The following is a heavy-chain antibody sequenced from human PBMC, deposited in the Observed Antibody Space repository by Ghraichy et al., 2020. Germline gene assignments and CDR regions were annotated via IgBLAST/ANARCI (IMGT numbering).Heavy chain of an antibody. D-gene: IGHD3-10*01. J-gene: IGHJ1*01. CDR2: SDERGFT. Sequence: QTLSLTCAVYGGSFSDYRWSWIRQSPGRGLEWIGESDERGFTNYNPSLESRVSIVVDTSKRQASLNLRSVTAADTAVYFCARGDSTVYYKYFQYWGQGTLVTVSS. CDR1: GGSFSDYR. V-gene: IGHV4-34*01. CDR3: ARGDSTVYYKYFQY.